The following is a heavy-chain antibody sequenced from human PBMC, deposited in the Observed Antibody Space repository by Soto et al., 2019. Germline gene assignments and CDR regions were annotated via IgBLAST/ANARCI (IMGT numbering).Heavy chain of an antibody. CDR1: GFTFSSYG. V-gene: IGHV3-74*01. CDR2: INSDGSST. Sequence: PGGSLRLSCAASGFTFSSYGMHWVRQAPGKGLVWVSRINSDGSSTSYADSVKGRFTISRDNAKNTLYLQMNSLRAEDTAVYYCACSTIFGLPGPYYYYGMEVWGQGTTVTVSS. J-gene: IGHJ6*01. CDR3: ACSTIFGLPGPYYYYGMEV. D-gene: IGHD3-3*01.